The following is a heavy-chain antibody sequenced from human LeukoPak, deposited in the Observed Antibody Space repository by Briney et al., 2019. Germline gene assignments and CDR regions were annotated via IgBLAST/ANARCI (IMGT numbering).Heavy chain of an antibody. Sequence: GGSLRLSCAAPGFSLRAYDLIWVRQAPGKGLDWVSIINGGGDIMMYEDSVKGRFTISRDNSKNTFYLQMNSLRVEDTAVYYCAMRDRGYGLDIWGQGTMATVSS. CDR1: GFSLRAYD. CDR2: INGGGDIM. J-gene: IGHJ3*02. D-gene: IGHD3-10*01. CDR3: AMRDRGYGLDI. V-gene: IGHV3-23*01.